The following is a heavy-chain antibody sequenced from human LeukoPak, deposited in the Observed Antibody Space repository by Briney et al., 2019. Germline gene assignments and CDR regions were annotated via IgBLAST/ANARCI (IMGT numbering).Heavy chain of an antibody. Sequence: GGSLRLSCAASGFTFSSYGMSWVRQAPGKGLEWVSASSGSGGSTYYADSVKGRCTISRDNSKNTLYLQMNSLRAEDTAVYYCAKNDFGSGWVGDYWGQGTLVTVSS. V-gene: IGHV3-23*01. CDR1: GFTFSSYG. D-gene: IGHD6-19*01. J-gene: IGHJ4*02. CDR2: SSGSGGST. CDR3: AKNDFGSGWVGDY.